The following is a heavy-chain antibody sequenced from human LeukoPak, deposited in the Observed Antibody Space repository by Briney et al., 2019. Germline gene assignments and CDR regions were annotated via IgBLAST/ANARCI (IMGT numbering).Heavy chain of an antibody. V-gene: IGHV3-23*01. CDR1: GLTFSSYA. CDR2: ISGSGGST. J-gene: IGHJ5*02. CDR3: SKAIDGYAPP. D-gene: IGHD5-12*01. Sequence: GRSLRLSCTASGLTFSSYAISWVRQAPGQGLEWVSAISGSGGSTYFADSVRGRFTISRDNSKNTVYLQMNSLRAEDTAVYYCSKAIDGYAPPWGQGTLVSVSS.